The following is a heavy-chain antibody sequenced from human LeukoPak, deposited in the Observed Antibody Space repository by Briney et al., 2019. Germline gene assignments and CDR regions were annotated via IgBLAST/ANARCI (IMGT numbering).Heavy chain of an antibody. Sequence: SQTLSLTCTVSGGSISSGGYYWSWIRQHPGKGLEWIGYIYCSGSTYYNPSLKSRVTISVDTSKNQFSLKLSSVTAADTAVYYCARFGAQITRGFDYWGQGTLVTVSS. J-gene: IGHJ4*02. CDR3: ARFGAQITRGFDY. CDR1: GGSISSGGYY. D-gene: IGHD3-10*01. CDR2: IYCSGST. V-gene: IGHV4-31*03.